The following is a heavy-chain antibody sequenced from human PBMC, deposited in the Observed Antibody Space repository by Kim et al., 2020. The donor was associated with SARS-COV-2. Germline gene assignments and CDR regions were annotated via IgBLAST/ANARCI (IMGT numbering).Heavy chain of an antibody. V-gene: IGHV3-21*01. CDR2: ISSSSSYI. J-gene: IGHJ4*02. CDR3: ARGGSGSYYDN. CDR1: GFTFSSYT. Sequence: GGSLRRSCAASGFTFSSYTINWVRQAPGKGLEWVSSISSSSSYIYYTDSVKGRFTISRDNAKNSLYLQMNSLRAEDTAVYYCARGGSGSYYDNWGQGTLVTVSS. D-gene: IGHD1-26*01.